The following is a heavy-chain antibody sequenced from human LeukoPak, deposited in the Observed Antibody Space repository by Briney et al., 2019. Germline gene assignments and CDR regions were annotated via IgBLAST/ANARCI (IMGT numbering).Heavy chain of an antibody. J-gene: IGHJ4*02. CDR1: GFTFSSYA. CDR2: IWFDGSDK. Sequence: GGSLRLSCAASGFTFSSYAMHWVRQAPGKGLEWVALIWFDGSDKYYADSVKGRFTISRDNSKNTVYLQMNSLRVEDTAVYYCVKDAHQFYDLWSGYLLDYWGQGTLVTVSS. V-gene: IGHV3-30*02. D-gene: IGHD3-3*01. CDR3: VKDAHQFYDLWSGYLLDY.